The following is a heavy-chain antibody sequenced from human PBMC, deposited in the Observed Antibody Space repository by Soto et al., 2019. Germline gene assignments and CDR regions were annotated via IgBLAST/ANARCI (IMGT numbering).Heavy chain of an antibody. CDR2: TANKRSRYTT. CDR1: GFTSSDHY. V-gene: IGHV3-72*01. D-gene: IGHD3-16*01. J-gene: IGHJ6*02. Sequence: EVELVESGGGLVQAGGSLRVSCGFSGFTSSDHYMDGARQAPGKGLEWVGRTANKRSRYTTEYAASVKGRFIISRDDAKNSVYLQMNSLKIEDTAVYYCARAGFGHGLDVWGQGTTVTVSS. CDR3: ARAGFGHGLDV.